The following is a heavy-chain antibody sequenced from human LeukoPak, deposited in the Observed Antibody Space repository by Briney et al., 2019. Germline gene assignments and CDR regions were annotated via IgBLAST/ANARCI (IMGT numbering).Heavy chain of an antibody. J-gene: IGHJ3*02. CDR2: ISETSSPI. CDR3: ARDPGYGYSGAFDI. Sequence: GGSLRLSCELSGFTYRTYDKHWVRQAPGKGLEWVSYISETSSPIYYADSVRGRFTISRDNAKNSLYLQMNSLRAEDTAVYYCARDPGYGYSGAFDIWGQGTMVTVSS. D-gene: IGHD5-18*01. V-gene: IGHV3-48*01. CDR1: GFTYRTYD.